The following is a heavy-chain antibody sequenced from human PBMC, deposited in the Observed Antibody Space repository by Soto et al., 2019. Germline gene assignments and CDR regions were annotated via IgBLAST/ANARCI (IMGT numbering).Heavy chain of an antibody. D-gene: IGHD1-20*01. CDR3: ARDNWNSN. CDR2: ISYDGSNK. Sequence: LWGALRLSCAVSAFTFSSYAMHWVRQAPGKGLEWVAVISYDGSNKYYADSVKGRFAILRDNAKNTLYLQMNSLRAEDTAVYYCARDNWNSNWGQGTLVTVS. CDR1: AFTFSSYA. V-gene: IGHV3-30*09. J-gene: IGHJ4*02.